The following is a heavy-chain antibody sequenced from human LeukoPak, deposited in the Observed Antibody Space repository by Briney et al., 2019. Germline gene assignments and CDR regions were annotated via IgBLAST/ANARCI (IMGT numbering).Heavy chain of an antibody. CDR3: ARDEGEAGLAAAGTTDY. D-gene: IGHD6-13*01. V-gene: IGHV4-39*07. CDR1: GGSISSSSYY. Sequence: SETLSLTCTVSGGSISSSSYYWGWIRQPPGKGLEWIGSIYYSGSTYYNPSLKSRVTISVDTSKNQFSLKLSSVTAADTAVYYCARDEGEAGLAAAGTTDYWGQGTLVTVSS. J-gene: IGHJ4*02. CDR2: IYYSGST.